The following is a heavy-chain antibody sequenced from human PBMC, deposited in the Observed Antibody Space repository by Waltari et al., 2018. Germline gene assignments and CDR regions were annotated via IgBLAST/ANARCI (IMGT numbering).Heavy chain of an antibody. CDR1: GYTFTGDY. CDR2: FNPTSGGT. J-gene: IGHJ4*02. D-gene: IGHD3-10*01. Sequence: QVQLVQSGAEVKKPGASVKVSCKASGYTFTGDYMHWVRQAPGQGLEWMGRFNPTSGGTNYAQKFQGRVTMTRDTSISTAYMELSRLISDDTAVYYCASRLGEFPGWGQGTLVTVSS. CDR3: ASRLGEFPG. V-gene: IGHV1-2*06.